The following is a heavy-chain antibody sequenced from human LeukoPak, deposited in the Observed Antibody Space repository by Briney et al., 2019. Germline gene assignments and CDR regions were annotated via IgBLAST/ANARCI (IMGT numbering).Heavy chain of an antibody. CDR2: MSGSGRTT. Sequence: PGGSLRLSCAASGFTFNTYAMSWVRQAPGKGLEWGSSMSGSGRTTYSAGSVQGRFPISGDNSKNTLYLQMNSLSAEDTAVYYCAKGVLGYCSGGSCYYYGMDVWGQGTTVTVSS. CDR3: AKGVLGYCSGGSCYYYGMDV. CDR1: GFTFNTYA. J-gene: IGHJ6*02. V-gene: IGHV3-23*01. D-gene: IGHD2-15*01.